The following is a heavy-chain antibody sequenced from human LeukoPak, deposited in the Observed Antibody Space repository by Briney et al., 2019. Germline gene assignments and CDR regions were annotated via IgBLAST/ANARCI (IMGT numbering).Heavy chain of an antibody. V-gene: IGHV4-4*07. J-gene: IGHJ3*02. CDR2: IYTNGIT. D-gene: IGHD2-21*02. Sequence: SETLSLTCTVSGDSISDYYWSWIRQPAGKGLELIGRIYTNGITNYNPSLKSRVTTSVDTSKNQLSLRLISVTAADTAVYYCARGVMTAIFAFDIWGQGTMVTVSS. CDR3: ARGVMTAIFAFDI. CDR1: GDSISDYY.